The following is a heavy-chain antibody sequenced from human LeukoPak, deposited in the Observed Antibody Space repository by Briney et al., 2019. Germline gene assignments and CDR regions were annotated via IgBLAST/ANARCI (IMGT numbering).Heavy chain of an antibody. CDR2: ISAYNGNT. D-gene: IGHD6-6*01. Sequence: AASVKVSCKASGYTFTSYGISWVRQAPGQGLEWMGWISAYNGNTNYAQKLQGRVTMTTDTSTSTAYMELRSLRSDDTAVYYCASSGVESSSSGSNYYYYMDVWGKGTTVTVSS. CDR1: GYTFTSYG. J-gene: IGHJ6*03. V-gene: IGHV1-18*01. CDR3: ASSGVESSSSGSNYYYYMDV.